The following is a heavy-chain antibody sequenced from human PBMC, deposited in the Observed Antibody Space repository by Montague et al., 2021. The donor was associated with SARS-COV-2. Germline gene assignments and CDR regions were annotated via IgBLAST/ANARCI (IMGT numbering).Heavy chain of an antibody. CDR1: GGSISSSDYY. CDR2: LFYSVNT. J-gene: IGHJ5*02. Sequence: SETLSLTCTVSGGSISSSDYYWGWIRQPPGKGLEWIGSLFYSVNTYYNPSLKSRVTMSVDTSKNQLSLKLDSVTAADTAVYYCVRGSGSASATWFDPWGQGTLVTVSS. D-gene: IGHD6-25*01. V-gene: IGHV4-39*07. CDR3: VRGSGSASATWFDP.